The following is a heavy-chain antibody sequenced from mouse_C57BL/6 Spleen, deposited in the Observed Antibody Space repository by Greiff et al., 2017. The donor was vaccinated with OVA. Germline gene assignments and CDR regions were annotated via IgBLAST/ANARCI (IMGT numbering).Heavy chain of an antibody. CDR1: GFTFSSYA. Sequence: EVMLVESGGGLVKPGGSLKLSCAASGFTFSSYAMSWVRQTPEKRLEWVATISDGGSYTYYPDNVKGRFTISRDNAKNNLYLHMSHLKSEDTAMYYCARVDSNWYFDVWGTGTTVTVSS. D-gene: IGHD2-5*01. V-gene: IGHV5-4*03. CDR2: ISDGGSYT. CDR3: ARVDSNWYFDV. J-gene: IGHJ1*03.